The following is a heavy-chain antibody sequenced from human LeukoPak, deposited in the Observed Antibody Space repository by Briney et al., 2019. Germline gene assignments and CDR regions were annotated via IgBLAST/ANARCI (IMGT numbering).Heavy chain of an antibody. V-gene: IGHV5-51*01. J-gene: IGHJ5*02. CDR3: ALHKGYCSGGSCYSRWFDP. Sequence: GESLKIPCKGSGYSFTSYWIGWVRQMPGKGLEWMGIIYPGDSDTRYSPSFQGQVTISADKSISTAYLQWSSLKASDTAMYYCALHKGYCSGGSCYSRWFDPWGQGTLVTVSS. D-gene: IGHD2-15*01. CDR1: GYSFTSYW. CDR2: IYPGDSDT.